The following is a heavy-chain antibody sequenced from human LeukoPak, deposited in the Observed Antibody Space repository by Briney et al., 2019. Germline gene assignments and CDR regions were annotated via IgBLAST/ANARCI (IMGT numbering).Heavy chain of an antibody. V-gene: IGHV4-59*01. D-gene: IGHD2-21*01. Sequence: SETLSLTCTVSGGSISSYYWSWIRQPPGKGLEWIGYIYDSGNTNYNPSLKSRVTISVDTSRNQFSLKVRSVTAADTAVYYCAKGEGDYWGQGTLVTVSS. J-gene: IGHJ4*02. CDR3: AKGEGDY. CDR2: IYDSGNT. CDR1: GGSISSYY.